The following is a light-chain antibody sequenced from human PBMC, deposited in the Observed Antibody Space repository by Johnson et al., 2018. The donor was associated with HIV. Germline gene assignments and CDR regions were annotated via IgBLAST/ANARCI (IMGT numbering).Light chain of an antibody. J-gene: IGLJ1*01. CDR1: SSNIGNNY. CDR3: GTWDSSLSYNYV. Sequence: QSVLTQPPSVSAAPGQKVTISCSGSSSNIGNNYVSWYQQLPGTAPKLLIYDNNKRPSGIPDRFSGSKSGTSATLGITGLQTGDAADYYCGTWDSSLSYNYVFGTGTKVTVL. CDR2: DNN. V-gene: IGLV1-51*01.